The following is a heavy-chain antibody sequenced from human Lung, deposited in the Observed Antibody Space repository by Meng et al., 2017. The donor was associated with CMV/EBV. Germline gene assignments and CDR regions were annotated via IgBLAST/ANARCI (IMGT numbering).Heavy chain of an antibody. J-gene: IGHJ6*02. Sequence: GGSLRLSCAASGFTFNYAWMNWVRQAPGQGLEWVGRIKSRRDGGTTDIAAPVKGRFSISRDDSKKTVYLQMDSLKNEDTAVYFCSTDSSSWQKYHYYGMDVWGQGXTVTVSS. CDR2: IKSRRDGGTT. CDR3: STDSSSWQKYHYYGMDV. CDR1: GFTFNYAW. V-gene: IGHV3-15*01. D-gene: IGHD3-22*01.